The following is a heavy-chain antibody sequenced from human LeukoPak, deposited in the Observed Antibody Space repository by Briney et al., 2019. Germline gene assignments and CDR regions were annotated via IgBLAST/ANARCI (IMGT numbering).Heavy chain of an antibody. CDR3: ARVSRNCSSTSCLYYYYYYMDV. CDR1: GGTFSSYT. CDR2: IIPILGIA. V-gene: IGHV1-69*02. Sequence: SVKVSCKASGGTFSSYTISWVRQAPGQGLEWMGRIIPILGIANYAQKFQGRVTITADKSTSTAYMELSSLGSEDTAVYYCARVSRNCSSTSCLYYYYYYMDVWGKGTTVTVSS. J-gene: IGHJ6*03. D-gene: IGHD2-2*01.